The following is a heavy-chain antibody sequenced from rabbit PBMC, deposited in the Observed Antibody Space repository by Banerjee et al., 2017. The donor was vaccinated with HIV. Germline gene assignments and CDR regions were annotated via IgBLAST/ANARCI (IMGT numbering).Heavy chain of an antibody. D-gene: IGHD4-2*01. CDR3: ARYARYDGVPYFFNL. V-gene: IGHV1S45*01. J-gene: IGHJ4*01. CDR2: IYTTPYSNT. Sequence: QEQPEESGGDLVKPEGSLTLTCKASGIDFSSYYYMCWVRQAPGKGLEWIACIYTTPYSNTWYANWAKGRFTISKSSSTTVTLQMTSLTVADTATYFCARYARYDGVPYFFNLWGQGTLVTVS. CDR1: GIDFSSYYY.